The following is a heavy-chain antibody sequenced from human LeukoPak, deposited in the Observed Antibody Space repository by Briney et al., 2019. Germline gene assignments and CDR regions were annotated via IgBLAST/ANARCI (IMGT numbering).Heavy chain of an antibody. V-gene: IGHV3-7*03. CDR3: ARDRYDYVWGSYRDY. Sequence: GGSLRLSCAASGFTFSSYWMTWVRQAPGKGLEWVANIKQDGSEKYYVDSVRGRFTISRDNTKNSLYLQMNSLRAEDTAVYYCARDRYDYVWGSYRDYWSQGTLVTVSS. CDR2: IKQDGSEK. J-gene: IGHJ4*02. D-gene: IGHD3-16*02. CDR1: GFTFSSYW.